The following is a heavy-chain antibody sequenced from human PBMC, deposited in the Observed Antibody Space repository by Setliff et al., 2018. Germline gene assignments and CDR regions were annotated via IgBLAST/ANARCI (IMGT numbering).Heavy chain of an antibody. D-gene: IGHD3-22*01. V-gene: IGHV4-59*08. CDR1: GGSISPYY. Sequence: PSETLSLTCSVSGGSISPYYWIWIRQSPGKGLEWIGYIFYSGSARYNPSLESRVTMSVDTSKNQISLKLTSVTAADTAVYYCARQDRFYDRSVFVEYFQHWGRGTLVTVSS. CDR2: IFYSGSA. J-gene: IGHJ1*01. CDR3: ARQDRFYDRSVFVEYFQH.